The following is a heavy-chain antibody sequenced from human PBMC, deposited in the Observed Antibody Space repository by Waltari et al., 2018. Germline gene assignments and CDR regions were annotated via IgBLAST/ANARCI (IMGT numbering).Heavy chain of an antibody. CDR1: GYTFTNYS. D-gene: IGHD6-6*01. CDR2: INPSGSST. V-gene: IGHV1-46*01. Sequence: QVQLVQSGAEVKKPGASVTVSCKASGYTFTNYSMHWVRQAPGQGLEWMGIINPSGSSTSYALKFEDSVTMTRDTSTSTVYMQLSSLTSEDTAIYYCARDRSSSGKCDYWGQGTLVTVSS. CDR3: ARDRSSSGKCDY. J-gene: IGHJ4*02.